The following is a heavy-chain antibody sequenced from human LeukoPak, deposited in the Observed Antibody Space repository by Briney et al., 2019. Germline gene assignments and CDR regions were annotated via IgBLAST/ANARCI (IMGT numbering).Heavy chain of an antibody. Sequence: GGSLRLSCAASGFTFSSYGMHWVRQAPGKGLEWVAVISYDGSNKYYADSVKGRFTISRDNSKNTLYLQMNSLRAEDTAVFYCARNTITGYYYGMDVWGQGTTVTVSS. CDR2: ISYDGSNK. V-gene: IGHV3-30*03. J-gene: IGHJ6*02. CDR1: GFTFSSYG. CDR3: ARNTITGYYYGMDV. D-gene: IGHD3-10*01.